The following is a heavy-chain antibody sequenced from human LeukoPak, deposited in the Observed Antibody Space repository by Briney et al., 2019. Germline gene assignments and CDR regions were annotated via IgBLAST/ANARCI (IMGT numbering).Heavy chain of an antibody. J-gene: IGHJ6*02. D-gene: IGHD6-13*01. V-gene: IGHV1-69*01. Sequence: VAAVKVSCKSSGGTFSSYTICWVRHAPGQGLGWVGGIIPIFGTANYAQKFQGRVTITADESTSTAYMELSSLRSEDTAVYYCARRAAAGTRYGMDDWGQGTTVTVSS. CDR2: IIPIFGTA. CDR1: GGTFSSYT. CDR3: ARRAAAGTRYGMDD.